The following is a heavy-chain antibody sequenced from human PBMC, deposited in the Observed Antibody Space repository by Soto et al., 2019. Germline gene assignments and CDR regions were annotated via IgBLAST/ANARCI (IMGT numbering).Heavy chain of an antibody. D-gene: IGHD1-26*01. CDR2: ISYDGSNK. J-gene: IGHJ6*02. V-gene: IGHV3-30*18. CDR1: GFTFSSYG. Sequence: QVQLVESGGGVVQPGRSLRLSCAASGFTFSSYGMHWVRQAPGKGLEWVAVISYDGSNKYYADSVKGRFTISRDNSKNTLYLQMNSLRAEDTAVYYCAKQGDGLGPGYYYGMDVWGQGTTVTVSS. CDR3: AKQGDGLGPGYYYGMDV.